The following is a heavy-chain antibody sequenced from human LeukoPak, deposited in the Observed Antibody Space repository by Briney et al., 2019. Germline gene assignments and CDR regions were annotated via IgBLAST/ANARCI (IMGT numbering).Heavy chain of an antibody. CDR2: INPNRGDT. CDR1: GYTFTGYN. D-gene: IGHD3-16*01. V-gene: IGHV1-2*02. J-gene: IGHJ1*01. Sequence: ASVKLSCKASGYTFTGYNIHWVRQAPGPGLELMGCINPNRGDTEYAQKYQGRVTMTRDTSITTAYMELSRLTSDDSAVYYCARGGSAEYFQNWGQGTLATVSS. CDR3: ARGGSAEYFQN.